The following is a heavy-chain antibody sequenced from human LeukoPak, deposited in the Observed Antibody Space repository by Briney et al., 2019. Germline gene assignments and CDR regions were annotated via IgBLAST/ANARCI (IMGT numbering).Heavy chain of an antibody. J-gene: IGHJ4*02. CDR1: GYSISSGYY. CDR3: ARDRRRDGYNFDI. Sequence: SETLSLTCIVSGYSISSGYYWGWIRQPPGKGLEWIGSFYYSGATYYNPSLKSRVTISVDTSKSQFSLKLSSVTAADTAVYYCARDRRRDGYNFDIWGQGTLVTVSS. V-gene: IGHV4-38-2*02. D-gene: IGHD5-24*01. CDR2: FYYSGAT.